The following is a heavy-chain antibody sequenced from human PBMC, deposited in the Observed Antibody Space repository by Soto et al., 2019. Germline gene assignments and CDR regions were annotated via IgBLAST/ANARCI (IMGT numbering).Heavy chain of an antibody. Sequence: SETLSLTGTVSGDSVTTSYWFWIRQPPRKGLEWIGTIYFSGNTNYNPSLKSRVTISVDTSKNQFSLKVSSVTAADTSVYYCASGVTWGHGTLV. CDR3: ASGVT. V-gene: IGHV4-59*05. CDR2: IYFSGNT. D-gene: IGHD2-8*01. CDR1: GDSVTTSY. J-gene: IGHJ5*01.